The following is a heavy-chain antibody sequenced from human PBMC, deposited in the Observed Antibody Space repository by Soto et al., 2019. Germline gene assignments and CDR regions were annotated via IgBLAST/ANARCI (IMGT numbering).Heavy chain of an antibody. D-gene: IGHD1-26*01. Sequence: EVQLLESGGGLVQPGGSLRLSCAASGFTFDNYAMNWVRQAPGKGLEWVSGISGGGGTTSYADSVKGRFTISRDNSMNTLYLQLNSLRAEDTAVYYCANSGTYYVGAECFDNWGQGTLVTVSS. CDR1: GFTFDNYA. J-gene: IGHJ4*02. V-gene: IGHV3-23*01. CDR2: ISGGGGTT. CDR3: ANSGTYYVGAECFDN.